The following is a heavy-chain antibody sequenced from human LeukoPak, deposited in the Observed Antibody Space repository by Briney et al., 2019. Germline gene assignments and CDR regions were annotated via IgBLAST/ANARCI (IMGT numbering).Heavy chain of an antibody. CDR1: GGTFSSYA. Sequence: TVKVSCKASGGTFSSYAISWVRQAPGQGLEWMGGIIPIFGTANYAQKFQGRVTITADESTSTAYMELSSLRSEDTAVYYCASPSRSCSSTSCYFDLDYWGQGTLVTVSS. CDR3: ASPSRSCSSTSCYFDLDY. V-gene: IGHV1-69*13. D-gene: IGHD2-2*01. J-gene: IGHJ4*02. CDR2: IIPIFGTA.